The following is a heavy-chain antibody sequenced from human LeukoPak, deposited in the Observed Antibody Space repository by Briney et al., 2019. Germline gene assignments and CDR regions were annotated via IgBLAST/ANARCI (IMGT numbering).Heavy chain of an antibody. CDR3: AKDPGVVPAHYFDY. J-gene: IGHJ4*02. D-gene: IGHD2-2*01. CDR1: GFTFSSYW. CDR2: INSDGSTT. V-gene: IGHV3-74*01. Sequence: GGSLRLSCAASGFTFSSYWMHWVRQAPGKGLVWVSRINSDGSTTNYADSVKGRFTISRDNSKNTLYLQMNSLRAEDTAVYYCAKDPGVVPAHYFDYWGQGTLVTVSS.